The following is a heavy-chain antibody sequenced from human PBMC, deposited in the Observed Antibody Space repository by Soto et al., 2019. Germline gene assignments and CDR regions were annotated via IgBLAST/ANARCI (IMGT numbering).Heavy chain of an antibody. Sequence: QVHLVQSGAEVKKPGASVKVSCKASGYTFTSYDINWVRQTTGQGLEWMGWINPSSGNADYAQKFDGRVTMTRNTSIGTAYMELSSLTFEDTAVYYCDRVRYFDYAFWGQGTLVTVSS. CDR1: GYTFTSYD. J-gene: IGHJ4*02. CDR3: DRVRYFDYAF. D-gene: IGHD2-2*01. V-gene: IGHV1-8*01. CDR2: INPSSGNA.